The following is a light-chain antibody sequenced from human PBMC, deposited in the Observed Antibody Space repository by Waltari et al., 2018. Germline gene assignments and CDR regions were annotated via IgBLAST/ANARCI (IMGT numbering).Light chain of an antibody. V-gene: IGKV2-28*01. CDR1: QSRLHSNGYNY. CDR2: LGS. Sequence: DMVMPQSPPSLPVTPGEPASISCRSSQSRLHSNGYNYLDWYLQKPGQSPQLLIYLGSNRACGVPERFSGSGSGTDFTLKISRVEAEDVGVYYCMQALQTPLTFGQGTKVEIK. CDR3: MQALQTPLT. J-gene: IGKJ1*01.